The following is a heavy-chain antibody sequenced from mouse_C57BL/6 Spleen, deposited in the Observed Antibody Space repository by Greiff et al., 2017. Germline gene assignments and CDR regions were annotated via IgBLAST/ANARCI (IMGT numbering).Heavy chain of an antibody. CDR2: IYPGDGDT. J-gene: IGHJ1*03. V-gene: IGHV1-82*01. D-gene: IGHD1-1*01. CDR3: ARSRYYGSSYWYFDV. Sequence: VKVVESGPELVKPGASVKISCKASGYAFSSSWMNWVKQRPGKGLEWIGRIYPGDGDTNYNGKFKGKATLTADKSSSTAYMQLSSLTSEDSAVYFCARSRYYGSSYWYFDVWGTGTTVTVSS. CDR1: GYAFSSSW.